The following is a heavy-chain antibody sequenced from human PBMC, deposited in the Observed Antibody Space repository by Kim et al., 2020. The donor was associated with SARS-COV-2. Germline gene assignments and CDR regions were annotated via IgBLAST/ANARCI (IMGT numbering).Heavy chain of an antibody. J-gene: IGHJ6*02. Sequence: SETLSLTCAVSGGSISSSNWWSWVRQPPGKGLEWIGEIYHSGSTNYNPSLKSRVTISVDKSKNQFSLKLSSVTAADTAVYYCASTLFTSSGYDLIYYYYGMDVWGQGTTVTVSS. V-gene: IGHV4-4*02. D-gene: IGHD5-12*01. CDR2: IYHSGST. CDR3: ASTLFTSSGYDLIYYYYGMDV. CDR1: GGSISSSNW.